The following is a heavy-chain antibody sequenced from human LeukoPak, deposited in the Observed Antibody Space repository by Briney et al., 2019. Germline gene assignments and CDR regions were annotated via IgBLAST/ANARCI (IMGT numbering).Heavy chain of an antibody. CDR3: ARNQRRLDY. CDR1: GFTFSNYW. V-gene: IGHV3-7*01. D-gene: IGHD1-14*01. Sequence: GGSLRLSCAASGFTFSNYWMTWVRQAPGKGLELVANIKQDGSEKYYVDSVKGRFTISRDNAKNSLYLQMNSLRAEDTAVCYCARNQRRLDYWGQGTLVTVSS. J-gene: IGHJ4*02. CDR2: IKQDGSEK.